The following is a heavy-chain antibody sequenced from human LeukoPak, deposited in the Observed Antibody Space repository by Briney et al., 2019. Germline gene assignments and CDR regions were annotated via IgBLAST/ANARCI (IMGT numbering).Heavy chain of an antibody. CDR2: IIPILGIA. V-gene: IGHV1-69*04. CDR1: GGTFSSYA. D-gene: IGHD6-19*01. J-gene: IGHJ4*02. Sequence: GASVKVSCKASGGTFSSYAISWVRQAPGQGLEWMGRIIPILGIANYAQKSQGRVTITADKSTSTAYMELSSLRSEDTAVYYCARTALPISSGWYYYWGQGTLVTVSS. CDR3: ARTALPISSGWYYY.